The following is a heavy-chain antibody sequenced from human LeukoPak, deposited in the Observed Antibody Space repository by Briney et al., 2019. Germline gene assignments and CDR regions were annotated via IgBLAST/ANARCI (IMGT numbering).Heavy chain of an antibody. CDR3: AREQWLVPFDY. CDR2: IKQDGSEK. D-gene: IGHD6-19*01. Sequence: GGSLRLSCAASGFTFSSYSMNWVRQAPGKGLEWVANIKQDGSEKYYVDSVKGRFTISRDNAKNSLYLQMNSLRAEDTAVYYCAREQWLVPFDYWGQGTLVTVSS. V-gene: IGHV3-7*01. J-gene: IGHJ4*02. CDR1: GFTFSSYS.